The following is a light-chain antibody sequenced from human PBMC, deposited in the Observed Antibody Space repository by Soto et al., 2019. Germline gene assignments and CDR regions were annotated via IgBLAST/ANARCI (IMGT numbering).Light chain of an antibody. J-gene: IGKJ5*01. V-gene: IGKV3-15*01. Sequence: EIVMTQSPATLSVSPGERATLSFGASQSVSSNLAWYQQKPGQAPRLLIYAASTRATGIPARFSGSGSGTELTLTISSLQSEDFAVYFCQQYNDWPITFDQGTRLEIK. CDR1: QSVSSN. CDR3: QQYNDWPIT. CDR2: AAS.